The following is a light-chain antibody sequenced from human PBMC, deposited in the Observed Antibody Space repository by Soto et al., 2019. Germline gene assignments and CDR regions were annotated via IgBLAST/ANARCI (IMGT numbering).Light chain of an antibody. CDR1: SSDVGGYNY. V-gene: IGLV2-8*01. CDR3: SSSAGIYHYLV. CDR2: EVS. Sequence: QSALTQPPSASGSPGQSVTISCTGTSSDVGGYNYVSWYQQHPGKAPRLMIFEVSKRPSGVPDRFSGSKSANTASLTVSGLQAEDEADYYCSSSAGIYHYLVFGGGTKLTVL. J-gene: IGLJ3*02.